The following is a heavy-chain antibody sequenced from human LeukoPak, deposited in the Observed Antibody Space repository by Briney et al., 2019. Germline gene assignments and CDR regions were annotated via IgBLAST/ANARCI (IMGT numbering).Heavy chain of an antibody. CDR1: GFTFSSYA. D-gene: IGHD3-16*01. V-gene: IGHV3-23*01. CDR2: ISGSDGNT. CDR3: AKDDEGGYDNVWGSYVDY. Sequence: PGGSLRLSCAASGFTFSSYAMSWVRQAPGKGLEWVSAISGSDGNTYHAHSVKGRFTISRDNSKNTLYLQMNSLSAEDTAVYYCAKDDEGGYDNVWGSYVDYWGQGTLVTVSS. J-gene: IGHJ4*02.